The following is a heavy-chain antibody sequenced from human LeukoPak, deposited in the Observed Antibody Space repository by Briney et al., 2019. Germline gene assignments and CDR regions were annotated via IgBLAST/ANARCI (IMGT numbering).Heavy chain of an antibody. CDR3: ARQAFCSGSSCNPFDY. D-gene: IGHD2-15*01. Sequence: SETLSLTCTVSGGSVSSDYWNWIRQPPGKGLEWIGCIFYSGRTYYNPSLKSRVTISVDLSKSQFSLKLSSVTAADTAVYYCARQAFCSGSSCNPFDYWGQGTLVTVSS. J-gene: IGHJ4*02. V-gene: IGHV4-59*02. CDR1: GGSVSSDY. CDR2: IFYSGRT.